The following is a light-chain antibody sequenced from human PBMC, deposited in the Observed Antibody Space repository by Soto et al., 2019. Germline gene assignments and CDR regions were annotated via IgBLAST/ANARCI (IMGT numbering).Light chain of an antibody. Sequence: QSALPQPPSASGSPGQSVAISCTGTSSDVGGYNYVSWYQHHPGKAPKLMIYEVNKRPSGVPDRFSGSKSGNTASLTVSGLQAEDEADYYCCSYASSTSYVLGTATKVTV. CDR1: SSDVGGYNY. J-gene: IGLJ1*01. V-gene: IGLV2-8*01. CDR2: EVN. CDR3: CSYASSTSYV.